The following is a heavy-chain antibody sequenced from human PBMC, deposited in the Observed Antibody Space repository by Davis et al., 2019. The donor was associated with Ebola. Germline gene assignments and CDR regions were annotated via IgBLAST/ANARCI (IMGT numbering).Heavy chain of an antibody. J-gene: IGHJ2*01. Sequence: GESLKISCVGSGFTLTGRWMHWVRQAPGKGLVWVSRLNGDGNQIHYADSVKGRFTISRDNAKDTVYLQMNGLRADDTAVYYCAKDQAGVGATTFWYFDLWGRGALVTVSS. D-gene: IGHD1-26*01. CDR2: LNGDGNQI. CDR3: AKDQAGVGATTFWYFDL. CDR1: GFTLTGRW. V-gene: IGHV3-74*01.